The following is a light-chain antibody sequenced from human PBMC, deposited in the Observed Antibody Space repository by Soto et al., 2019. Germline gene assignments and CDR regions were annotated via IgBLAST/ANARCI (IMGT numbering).Light chain of an antibody. CDR2: DTN. CDR3: GTWDGSLSTGVV. V-gene: IGLV1-51*01. Sequence: QSVLTQPPSVSAAPGQKVTISCSGSSSNIGNNYVSWYQHLPGTAPKLLIYDTNLRPSGIPDRFSGSKSGTSATLGITGLQTGDEADYYCGTWDGSLSTGVVFGGGTKLTVL. CDR1: SSNIGNNY. J-gene: IGLJ2*01.